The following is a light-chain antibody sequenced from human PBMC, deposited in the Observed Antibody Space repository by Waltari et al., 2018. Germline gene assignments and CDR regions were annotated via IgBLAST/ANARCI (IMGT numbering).Light chain of an antibody. CDR2: GAS. V-gene: IGKV3-20*01. CDR1: QSDSSSY. J-gene: IGKJ2*01. Sequence: DIVLTQSPGTLPFSPVERATLSCMASQSDSSSYLSSYQQKPGQAPRILIYGASSRATGIPDRFSGSGSGTEVTLTISRLEPEDFAVYYCQQYGSSHRYTFGQGTKLEIK. CDR3: QQYGSSHRYT.